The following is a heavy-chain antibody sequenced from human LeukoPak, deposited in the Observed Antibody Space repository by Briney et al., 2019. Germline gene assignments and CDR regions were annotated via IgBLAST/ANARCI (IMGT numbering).Heavy chain of an antibody. CDR2: MNPNSGNT. D-gene: IGHD3-22*01. J-gene: IGHJ6*02. V-gene: IGHV1-8*01. CDR1: GYTFTSYD. CDR3: ATWYYDSSGYRYYYGMDV. Sequence: ASVKVSCKASGYTFTSYDINWVRQATGQGLEWMGWMNPNSGNTGYAQKFQGRVTMTEDTSTDTAYMELSSLRSEDTAVYYCATWYYDSSGYRYYYGMDVWGQGTTVTVSS.